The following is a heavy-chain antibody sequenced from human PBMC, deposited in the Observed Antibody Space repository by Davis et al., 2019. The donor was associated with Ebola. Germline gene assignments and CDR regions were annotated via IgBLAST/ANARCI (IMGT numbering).Heavy chain of an antibody. V-gene: IGHV4-59*01. J-gene: IGHJ4*02. CDR1: GYTISSSC. CDR2: IYNSGST. CDR3: ARSRYYGSGSPYYIDY. Sequence: PSETLSLTCTVSGYTISSSCMSWIRQPPGEGLEWIAFIYNSGSTNYNPSFISRVTRSSDTAKNQFSLRLKSVTAADTAVYYCARSRYYGSGSPYYIDYWGQGTLVTVSS. D-gene: IGHD3-10*01.